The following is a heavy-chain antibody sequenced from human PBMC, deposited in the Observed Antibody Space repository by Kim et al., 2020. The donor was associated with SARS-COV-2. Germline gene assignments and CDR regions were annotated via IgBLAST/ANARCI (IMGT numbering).Heavy chain of an antibody. V-gene: IGHV4-59*01. Sequence: YTPSLKSRVPISVDTSKNQFSLKLSSVTAADTAVYYCARSPQYYYYGMDVWGQGTTVTVSS. J-gene: IGHJ6*02. CDR3: ARSPQYYYYGMDV.